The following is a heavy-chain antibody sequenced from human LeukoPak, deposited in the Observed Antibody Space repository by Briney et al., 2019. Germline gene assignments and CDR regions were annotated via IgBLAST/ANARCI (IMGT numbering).Heavy chain of an antibody. CDR2: IYHSGST. D-gene: IGHD1-7*01. CDR1: GGSISSGGYY. V-gene: IGHV4-30-2*01. Sequence: SETLSLTCTVSGGSISSGGYYWSWIRQPPGKGLEWIGYIYHSGSTYYNPSLKSRVTISVDRSKNQFSLKLSSVTAADTAVYYCARSGGPSWNYNAFDIWGQGTMVTVSS. J-gene: IGHJ3*02. CDR3: ARSGGPSWNYNAFDI.